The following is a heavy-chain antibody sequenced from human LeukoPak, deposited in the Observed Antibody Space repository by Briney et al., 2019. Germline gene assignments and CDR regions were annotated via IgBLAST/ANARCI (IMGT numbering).Heavy chain of an antibody. J-gene: IGHJ6*03. V-gene: IGHV4-39*01. CDR3: SRSHDYGGLYFYYYMDV. D-gene: IGHD4-23*01. Sequence: SETLSLTCTVSGGSISSRSDYWGWISQTPGKGLEWIGNLDSSGSTYYNPSLKSRVTISVGTSKNQFSLNLRSVTAADTAIYFCSRSHDYGGLYFYYYMDVWGKGTTVTVSS. CDR1: GGSISSRSDY. CDR2: LDSSGST.